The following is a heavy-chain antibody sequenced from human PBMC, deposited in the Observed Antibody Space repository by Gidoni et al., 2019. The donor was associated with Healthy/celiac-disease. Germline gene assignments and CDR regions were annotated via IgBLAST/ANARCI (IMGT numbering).Heavy chain of an antibody. Sequence: EVQMLESGGGLVQPGGSLRLSCAASGLTFSSYAMRWVRQAPGKGLEWVSAISGSGGSTYYADSVKGRFTISRDNSKNTLYLQMNSLRAEDTAVYYCAKESLLGYCSGGSCSYYFDYWGQGTLVTVSS. CDR1: GLTFSSYA. CDR2: ISGSGGST. CDR3: AKESLLGYCSGGSCSYYFDY. V-gene: IGHV3-23*01. D-gene: IGHD2-15*01. J-gene: IGHJ4*02.